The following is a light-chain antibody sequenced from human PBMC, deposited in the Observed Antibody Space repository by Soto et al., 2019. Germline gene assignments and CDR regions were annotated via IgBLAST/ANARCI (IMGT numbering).Light chain of an antibody. J-gene: IGLJ3*02. Sequence: QAVVTQSSSASASLGSSVTLTCTLSNGHSSYIIAWHQQQPGKAPRYLLKLEGSGSYNKGSGVPDRFSGSSSGADRYLTISSLQSEDEADYYCETWDINTRVFGGGTKVTVL. CDR1: NGHSSYI. CDR2: LEGSGSY. V-gene: IGLV4-60*03. CDR3: ETWDINTRV.